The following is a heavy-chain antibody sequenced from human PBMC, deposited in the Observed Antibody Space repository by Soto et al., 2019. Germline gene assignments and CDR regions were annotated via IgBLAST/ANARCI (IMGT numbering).Heavy chain of an antibody. Sequence: AASVKVSCKASGGTFSSYAISWVRQAPGQGLEWMGGIIPIFGTANYAQKFQGRVTITADESTSTAYMELSSLRSEDTAVYYCARENYDSSGYYPYYFDYWGQGTLVTVSS. D-gene: IGHD3-22*01. CDR2: IIPIFGTA. V-gene: IGHV1-69*13. CDR1: GGTFSSYA. J-gene: IGHJ4*02. CDR3: ARENYDSSGYYPYYFDY.